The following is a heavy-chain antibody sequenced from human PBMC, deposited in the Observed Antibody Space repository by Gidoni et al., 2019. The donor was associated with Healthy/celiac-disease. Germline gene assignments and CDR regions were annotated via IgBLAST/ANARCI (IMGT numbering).Heavy chain of an antibody. V-gene: IGHV1-58*01. Sequence: QMQLVQSGPEVKQPGTSVQVSCKASGFTFTRSAVQWVRQASGQRLEWIGWIVVGSGNTNYAQKFQERVTITRDMSTSTAYMELSSLRSEDTAVYYCAADGVVVVPAAPPGYWGQGTLVTVSS. CDR2: IVVGSGNT. CDR3: AADGVVVVPAAPPGY. CDR1: GFTFTRSA. D-gene: IGHD2-2*01. J-gene: IGHJ4*02.